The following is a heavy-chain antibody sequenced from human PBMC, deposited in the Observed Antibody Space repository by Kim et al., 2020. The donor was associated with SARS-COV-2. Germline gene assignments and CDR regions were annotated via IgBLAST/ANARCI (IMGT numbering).Heavy chain of an antibody. J-gene: IGHJ5*02. CDR1: GYTFTNYA. Sequence: ASVKVSCKASGYTFTNYAMHWVRQAPGQRLEWMGWINAGNGNTKYSQKFQGRVTITRDTSASTAYMELSSLRSEDTAVYYCAREREQQLVSGYFDPWGQGTLVTVSS. V-gene: IGHV1-3*01. CDR2: INAGNGNT. D-gene: IGHD6-13*01. CDR3: AREREQQLVSGYFDP.